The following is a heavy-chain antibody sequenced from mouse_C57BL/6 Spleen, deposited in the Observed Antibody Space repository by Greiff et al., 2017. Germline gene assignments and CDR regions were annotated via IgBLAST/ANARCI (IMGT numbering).Heavy chain of an antibody. CDR2: INPNYGTT. D-gene: IGHD2-3*01. CDR1: GYSFTDYN. CDR3: ARNGYYGGRAMDY. J-gene: IGHJ4*01. Sequence: VHVKQSGPELVKPGASVKISCKASGYSFTDYNMNWVKQSNGKSLEWIGVINPNYGTTSYNQKFKGKATLTVDQSSSTAYMQLNSLTSEDSAVYYVARNGYYGGRAMDYWGQGTSVTVSS. V-gene: IGHV1-39*01.